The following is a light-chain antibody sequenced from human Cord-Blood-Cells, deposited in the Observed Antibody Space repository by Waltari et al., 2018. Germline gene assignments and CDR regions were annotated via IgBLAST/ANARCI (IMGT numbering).Light chain of an antibody. V-gene: IGLV2-14*01. CDR1: SSAVGGYNY. J-gene: IGLJ2*01. CDR2: EVS. Sequence: QSALTQPASVSASPGQSITIPCTGTSSAVGGYNYVSWYQQHPGKAPKLMIYEVSNRPSGVSNRFSGSKSGNTASLTISGLQAEDEADYYCSSYTSSSTLVFGGGTKLTVL. CDR3: SSYTSSSTLV.